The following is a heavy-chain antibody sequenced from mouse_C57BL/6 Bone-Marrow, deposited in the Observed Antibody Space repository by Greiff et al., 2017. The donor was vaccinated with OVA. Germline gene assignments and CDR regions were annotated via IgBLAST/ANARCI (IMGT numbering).Heavy chain of an antibody. CDR1: GYTFTSYG. V-gene: IGHV1-81*01. CDR2: IYPRSGNT. Sequence: QVQLQQSGAELVRPGASVKMSCKASGYTFTSYGISWVKQRTGQGLEWIGEIYPRSGNTYYNEKFKGKATLTADKSSSTAYMELRSLTSEDSAVYFCARSGDYGNYDAMDYWGQGTTVTVSS. D-gene: IGHD2-1*01. J-gene: IGHJ4*01. CDR3: ARSGDYGNYDAMDY.